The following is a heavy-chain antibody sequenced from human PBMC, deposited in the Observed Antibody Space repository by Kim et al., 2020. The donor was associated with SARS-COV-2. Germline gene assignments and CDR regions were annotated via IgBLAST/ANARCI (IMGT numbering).Heavy chain of an antibody. V-gene: IGHV3-48*03. CDR3: ARSRLGFYSGYWDY. CDR2: ISSSGSTI. Sequence: GGSLRLSCAASGFTFSSYEMNWVRQAPGKGLEWVSYISSSGSTIYYADSVKGRFTISRDNAKNSLYLQMNSLRAEDTAVYYCARSRLGFYSGYWDYWGQGTLVTVSS. CDR1: GFTFSSYE. D-gene: IGHD3-3*01. J-gene: IGHJ4*02.